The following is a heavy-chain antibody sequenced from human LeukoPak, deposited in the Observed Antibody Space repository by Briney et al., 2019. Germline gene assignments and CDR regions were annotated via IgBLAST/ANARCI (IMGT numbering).Heavy chain of an antibody. CDR3: LRGDGGGSLGDY. V-gene: IGHV5-10-1*01. Sequence: GESLTLSFTGSGYSFTIYWISWVRQMPGKGLERMGRIDPSDSYTNYSPSFQGHVTISADKSISTAYLQWSSLKASDTAMYYCLRGDGGGSLGDYWGQGTLVTVSS. CDR2: IDPSDSYT. CDR1: GYSFTIYW. J-gene: IGHJ4*02. D-gene: IGHD3-16*01.